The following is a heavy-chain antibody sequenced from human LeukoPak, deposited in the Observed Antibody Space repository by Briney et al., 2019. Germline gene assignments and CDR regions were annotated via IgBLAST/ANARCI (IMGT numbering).Heavy chain of an antibody. CDR3: TRDEQWLVYFDY. CDR2: TYFRSKWYN. V-gene: IGHV6-1*01. D-gene: IGHD6-19*01. J-gene: IGHJ4*02. Sequence: SQTLSLTCAISGDSVSSNSAAWNWIRQSPSRGLEWLGRTYFRSKWYNDYAESVKSRITINPDTSKNQFSLQLNSVTPEDTAVYYCTRDEQWLVYFDYWGQGTLVTVSS. CDR1: GDSVSSNSAA.